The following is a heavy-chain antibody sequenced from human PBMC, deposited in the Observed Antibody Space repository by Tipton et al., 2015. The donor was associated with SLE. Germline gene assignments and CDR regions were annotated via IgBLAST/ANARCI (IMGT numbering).Heavy chain of an antibody. CDR2: IYYSGHT. CDR1: GGSIDTADYY. D-gene: IGHD2/OR15-2a*01. V-gene: IGHV4-31*11. Sequence: GLVKPSQTLSLTCAVSGGSIDTADYYWSWIRQHPGGGLEWIGYIYYSGHTYYNPSLRSRVSISVDTSKNVFSLNISSVTAADTAIYYCVRLRREHQIVRLGWFWGLGTLVTVSS. J-gene: IGHJ1*01. CDR3: VRLRREHQIVRLGWF.